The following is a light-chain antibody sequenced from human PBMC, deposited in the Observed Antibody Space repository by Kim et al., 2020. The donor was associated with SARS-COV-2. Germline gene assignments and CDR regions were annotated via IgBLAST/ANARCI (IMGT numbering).Light chain of an antibody. J-gene: IGLJ1*01. CDR1: SLRNYY. V-gene: IGLV3-19*01. CDR2: GKN. Sequence: ALGQTIRITCQGDSLRNYYPSWYQQKPGQAPVLVIYGKNNRPSGIPDRFSGSIAGTPASLTSTGAQAEDEADYYCNSRDNSGNHYVFGTGTKVTVL. CDR3: NSRDNSGNHYV.